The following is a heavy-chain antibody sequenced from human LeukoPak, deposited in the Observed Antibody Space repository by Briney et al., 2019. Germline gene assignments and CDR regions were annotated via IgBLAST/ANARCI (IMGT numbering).Heavy chain of an antibody. J-gene: IGHJ4*02. CDR3: ARATSTAATDGRDSY. D-gene: IGHD2-15*01. V-gene: IGHV1-2*02. CDR2: INPNSGGT. Sequence: ASVKVSCKASGYTSTGYYMHWVRQAPGQGLEWMGWINPNSGGTNYAQKFQGRVTMTRDTSISTAYMELSRLRSDDTAVYYCARATSTAATDGRDSYWGQGTLVTVSS. CDR1: GYTSTGYY.